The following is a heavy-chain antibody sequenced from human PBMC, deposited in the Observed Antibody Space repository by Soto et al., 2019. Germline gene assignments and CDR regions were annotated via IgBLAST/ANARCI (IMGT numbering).Heavy chain of an antibody. CDR1: GFTFSSYG. V-gene: IGHV3-33*01. J-gene: IGHJ6*02. CDR3: ARDRAGSSPLYGMDV. Sequence: QVQLVESGGGVVQPGRSLRLSCAASGFTFSSYGMHWVRQAPGKGLEWVAVIWYDGSNKYYADSVKGRFTISRDNSKNTLYLQMNSLRAEDTAMYYCARDRAGSSPLYGMDVWGQGTTVTVSS. D-gene: IGHD6-13*01. CDR2: IWYDGSNK.